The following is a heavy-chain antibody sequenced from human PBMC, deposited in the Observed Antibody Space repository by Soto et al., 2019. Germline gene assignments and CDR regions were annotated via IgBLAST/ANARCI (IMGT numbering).Heavy chain of an antibody. V-gene: IGHV3-23*01. J-gene: IGHJ3*01. CDR3: AKVTLTGDWDALDV. CDR2: ISTSGRTT. D-gene: IGHD7-27*01. CDR1: GFTFSSYA. Sequence: EVQLLESGGGLEQPGGSLRLSCAASGFTFSSYAMSWVRQAPGKGLEWVAAISTSGRTTHYRDSVKGRFTISRDKSKNTVYLEMNSVRAEDTAVYYCAKVTLTGDWDALDVWGQGTMVTVSS.